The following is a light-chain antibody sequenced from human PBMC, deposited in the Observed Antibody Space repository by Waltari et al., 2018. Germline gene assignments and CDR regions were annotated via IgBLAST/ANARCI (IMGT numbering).Light chain of an antibody. Sequence: QSVLTQPPSASATPGQSVTISCSGGSSNLGASTVRWYQPVPGTAPKLLIYSNSLRPSGVPGRFSGSKSGISASLAISDLQSEDEADYYCATWDDSLKGVIFGGGSKLTVL. J-gene: IGLJ2*01. CDR1: SSNLGAST. CDR2: SNS. CDR3: ATWDDSLKGVI. V-gene: IGLV1-44*01.